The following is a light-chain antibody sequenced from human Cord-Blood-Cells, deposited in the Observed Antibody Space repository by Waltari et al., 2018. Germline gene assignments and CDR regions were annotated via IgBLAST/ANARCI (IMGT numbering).Light chain of an antibody. CDR1: QDLSNY. V-gene: IGKV1-33*01. CDR2: DAS. J-gene: IGKJ2*01. Sequence: DIQMTQSPSSLSASVGDRVTITCQASQDLSNYLNWYQQKPGQAPKLLFYDASNLETGVPSRFSGSGSGTDFTFTISSLQPEDIATYYCQQYDNLPYTFGQGTKLEIK. CDR3: QQYDNLPYT.